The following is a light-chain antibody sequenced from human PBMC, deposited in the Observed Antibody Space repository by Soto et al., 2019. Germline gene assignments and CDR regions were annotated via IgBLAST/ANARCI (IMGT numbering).Light chain of an antibody. V-gene: IGKV1-5*03. Sequence: DIQMTQSPSTLSTSVGGTVNITCRVSQTISNWLAWYQQKPGKAPNLLIYKTSTLKSGVPSRFSGSGSGTEFTLTISSLQPDDIATYYCQHYNAYPITFGQGTRLEIK. J-gene: IGKJ5*01. CDR2: KTS. CDR1: QTISNW. CDR3: QHYNAYPIT.